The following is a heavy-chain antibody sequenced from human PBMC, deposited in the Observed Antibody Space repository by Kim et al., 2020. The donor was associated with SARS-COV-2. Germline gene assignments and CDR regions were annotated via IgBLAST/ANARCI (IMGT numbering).Heavy chain of an antibody. D-gene: IGHD3-9*01. CDR2: IYYSGST. J-gene: IGHJ6*02. CDR1: GGSISSSSYY. V-gene: IGHV4-39*01. Sequence: SETLSLTCTVSGGSISSSSYYWGWIRQPPGKGLEWIGSIYYSGSTYYNPSLKSRVTISVDTSKNQFSLKLSSVTAADTAVYYCAGFPRGWLLYDYYYGMDVWGQGTTVTVSS. CDR3: AGFPRGWLLYDYYYGMDV.